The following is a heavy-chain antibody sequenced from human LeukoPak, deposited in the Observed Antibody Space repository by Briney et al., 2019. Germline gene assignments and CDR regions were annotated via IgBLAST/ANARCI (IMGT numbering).Heavy chain of an antibody. D-gene: IGHD6-19*01. J-gene: IGHJ4*02. V-gene: IGHV3-7*01. CDR3: ARDDPTSGWPYNYY. Sequence: GGSLRLSCAASGFTFSSFWMSWVRQAPGKGLEWVASIKQDGSEKYYVDSVKGRFTISRDNAKNSLYLQMNSLRADDTAVYYCARDDPTSGWPYNYYWGQGTLVTVSS. CDR2: IKQDGSEK. CDR1: GFTFSSFW.